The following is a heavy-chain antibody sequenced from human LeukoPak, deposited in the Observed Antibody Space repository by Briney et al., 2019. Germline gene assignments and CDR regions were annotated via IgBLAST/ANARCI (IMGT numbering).Heavy chain of an antibody. V-gene: IGHV1-24*01. CDR2: FDPEDGET. CDR1: GYTLTELS. J-gene: IGHJ4*02. D-gene: IGHD3-16*01. CDR3: ATFGGGAWDY. Sequence: ASVTVSCKVSGYTLTELSMHWVRQAPGKGLEGMGGFDPEDGETIYAQKFQGRVTMTEDTSTDTAYMELSSLRSEDTAVYYCATFGGGAWDYWGQGTLVTVSS.